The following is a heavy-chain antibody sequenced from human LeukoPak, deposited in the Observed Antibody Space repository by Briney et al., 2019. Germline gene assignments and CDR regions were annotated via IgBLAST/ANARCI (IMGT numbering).Heavy chain of an antibody. D-gene: IGHD3-22*01. CDR3: ARCDYYDSSGAPNWFDP. Sequence: ASVKVSCKASGYTFTNYDINWVRQATGQGLEWMGWMNPNSGDTGYAQKFQGRVTITRNTSISTAYMELSSLRSGDTAVYYCARCDYYDSSGAPNWFDPWGQGTLVTVSS. CDR2: MNPNSGDT. J-gene: IGHJ5*02. CDR1: GYTFTNYD. V-gene: IGHV1-8*03.